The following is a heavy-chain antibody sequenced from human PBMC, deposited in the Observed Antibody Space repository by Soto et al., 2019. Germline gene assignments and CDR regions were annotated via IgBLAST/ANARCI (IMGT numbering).Heavy chain of an antibody. D-gene: IGHD4-17*01. CDR1: GFTFSSYG. V-gene: IGHV3-30*18. J-gene: IGHJ4*02. CDR3: AKDTNDYGDLPSGAADY. Sequence: GESLKISCAASGFTFSSYGMHWVRQAPGKGLEWVAVISYDGSNKYYADSVKGRFTISRDNSKNTLYLQMNSLRAEDTAVYYCAKDTNDYGDLPSGAADYWGQGTLVTVSS. CDR2: ISYDGSNK.